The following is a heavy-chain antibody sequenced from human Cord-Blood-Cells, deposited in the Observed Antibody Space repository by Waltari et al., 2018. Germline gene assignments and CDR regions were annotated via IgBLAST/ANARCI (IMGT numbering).Heavy chain of an antibody. CDR3: ARYSRGWYACDI. CDR1: GYPFTSYY. V-gene: IGHV1-46*01. Sequence: QVQLVQSGAEVKKPGASVKVSCKASGYPFTSYYMHWVRQAPGQGLEWMGIINPSGGSTSYAQKFRGRITRTRDTSTRTVYMELSSLRSEDTAVYYCARYSRGWYACDIWGQGTMVTVSS. D-gene: IGHD6-19*01. CDR2: INPSGGST. J-gene: IGHJ3*02.